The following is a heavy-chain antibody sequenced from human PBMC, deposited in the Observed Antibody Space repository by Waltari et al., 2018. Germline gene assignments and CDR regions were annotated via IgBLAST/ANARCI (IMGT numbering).Heavy chain of an antibody. J-gene: IGHJ4*02. V-gene: IGHV4-34*01. CDR1: GGSFSDSY. CDR2: INHSGNT. D-gene: IGHD1-26*01. CDR3: ARGLVGAIWYFDY. Sequence: QVHLQQWGEGLLKPSATLSLTCAVYGGSFSDSYWSWIRQPPGKGLEWIGEINHSGNTNYNPSLKSRVTISVDTSKNQFSLKLSSVTAADTAVYYCARGLVGAIWYFDYWGQGTLVTVSS.